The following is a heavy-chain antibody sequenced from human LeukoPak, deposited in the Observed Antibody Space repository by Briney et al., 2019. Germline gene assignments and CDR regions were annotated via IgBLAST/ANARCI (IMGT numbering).Heavy chain of an antibody. V-gene: IGHV3-30*03. CDR2: ISYDGSNK. Sequence: GRSLRLSCAASGFTFSSYGMHWVRQAPGKGLEWVAVISYDGSNKYYADSVKGRFTISRDNSKNTLYLQMNSLRAEDTAVYYCARGGPGYSSSWSLYPWGQGTLVTVSS. CDR3: ARGGPGYSSSWSLYP. CDR1: GFTFSSYG. D-gene: IGHD6-13*01. J-gene: IGHJ5*02.